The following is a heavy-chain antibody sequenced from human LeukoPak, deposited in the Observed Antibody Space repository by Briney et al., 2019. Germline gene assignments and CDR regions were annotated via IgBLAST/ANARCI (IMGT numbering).Heavy chain of an antibody. Sequence: SETLSLTCTVSGGSISSGDYYWSWIRQPPGKGLEWIGYIYYSGSTYYNPSLKSRVTISVDTSKNQFSLKLSSVTAADTAVYYCARVRRNYDFWRGWAFDIWGQGTMVTVSS. CDR3: ARVRRNYDFWRGWAFDI. D-gene: IGHD3-3*01. V-gene: IGHV4-30-4*08. CDR2: IYYSGST. CDR1: GGSISSGDYY. J-gene: IGHJ3*02.